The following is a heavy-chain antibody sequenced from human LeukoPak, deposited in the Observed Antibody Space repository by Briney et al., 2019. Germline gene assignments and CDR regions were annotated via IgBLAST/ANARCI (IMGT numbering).Heavy chain of an antibody. CDR2: MSGTGVTP. V-gene: IGHV3-23*01. CDR3: AKDPTPYSGNKFYFDY. CDR1: GFTFSTYA. D-gene: IGHD3-10*01. J-gene: IGHJ4*02. Sequence: GGSLRLSCAASGFTFSTYAISWVRQAPGKGLEWVSGMSGTGVTPYYADSVKGRFTISRDNSKSTLYLQMNSLRADDTAVYFCAKDPTPYSGNKFYFDYWGQGTLVTVSP.